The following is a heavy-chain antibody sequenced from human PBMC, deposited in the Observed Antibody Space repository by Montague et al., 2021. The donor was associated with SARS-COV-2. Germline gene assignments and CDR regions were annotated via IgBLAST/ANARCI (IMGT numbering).Heavy chain of an antibody. V-gene: IGHV4-31*03. D-gene: IGHD3-22*01. CDR1: GGSISSGGYY. CDR3: ARSPEPMIILIITSLNWYFDL. Sequence: TLSLTCTVSGGSISSGGYYWSWIRQHPGKGLEWIGYIYYSGSTYYNPSLKSRVTISVDTSKNQFSLKMSSVTAADTAVYYCARSPEPMIILIITSLNWYFDLGGRGTLVTVSP. CDR2: IYYSGST. J-gene: IGHJ2*01.